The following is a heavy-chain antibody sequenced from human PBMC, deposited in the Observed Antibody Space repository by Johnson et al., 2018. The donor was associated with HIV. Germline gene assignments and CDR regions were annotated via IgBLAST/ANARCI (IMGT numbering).Heavy chain of an antibody. Sequence: QVQLVESGGGVVQPGRSLRLSCAASGFTFSSMHWDRQAPGKGLEWVAVISHDGSDKYYADSVKGRFTISRDNSKNTLYLQMNSLRAEDTAAYSCARGDRSTYYRRGAFDIWGQGTMVTVSS. CDR2: ISHDGSDK. J-gene: IGHJ3*02. CDR3: ARGDRSTYYRRGAFDI. CDR1: GFTFSS. D-gene: IGHD1-26*01. V-gene: IGHV3-30*04.